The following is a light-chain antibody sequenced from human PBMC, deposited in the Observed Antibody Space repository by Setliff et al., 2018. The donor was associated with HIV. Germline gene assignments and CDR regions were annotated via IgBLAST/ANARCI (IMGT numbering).Light chain of an antibody. Sequence: QSVLTQPASVSGSPGQSITISCTGTSSDVGGYRYVSWYQQHPGKAPKLMIYDVSKRPSGVPARFSGSKSGSSATLAITGLQAEDEADYFCQSYDSSLRAYVFGAGTKVTVL. CDR2: DVS. V-gene: IGLV2-14*01. CDR1: SSDVGGYRY. J-gene: IGLJ1*01. CDR3: QSYDSSLRAYV.